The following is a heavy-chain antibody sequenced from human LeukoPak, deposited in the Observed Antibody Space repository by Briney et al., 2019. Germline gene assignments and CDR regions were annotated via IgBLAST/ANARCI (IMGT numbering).Heavy chain of an antibody. Sequence: PGRSLRLSCAASGSTFSSYGMHWVRQAPGKGLEWVSAISGSGGSTYYADSVKGRFTISRDNSKNTLYLQMNSLRAEDTAVYYCANKYSSSSGGYYYYGMDVWGQGTTVTVSS. CDR2: ISGSGGST. J-gene: IGHJ6*02. V-gene: IGHV3-23*01. CDR3: ANKYSSSSGGYYYYGMDV. D-gene: IGHD6-6*01. CDR1: GSTFSSYG.